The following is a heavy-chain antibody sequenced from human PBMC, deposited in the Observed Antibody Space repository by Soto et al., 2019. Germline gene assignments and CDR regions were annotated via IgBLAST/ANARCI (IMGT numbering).Heavy chain of an antibody. Sequence: QVQLVQSGAEVKKPGSSVKVSCKASGGTFSSYAISWVRQAPGQGLEWMGGIIPIFGTPNYAQNFQGRVTYPRDDTKGRAYLELSSLGYEDTAVYYCARAEFREELSESSGYYQCFDYWGQGTLVTVSS. CDR3: ARAEFREELSESSGYYQCFDY. CDR2: IIPIFGTP. CDR1: GGTFSSYA. J-gene: IGHJ4*02. V-gene: IGHV1-69*05. D-gene: IGHD3-22*01.